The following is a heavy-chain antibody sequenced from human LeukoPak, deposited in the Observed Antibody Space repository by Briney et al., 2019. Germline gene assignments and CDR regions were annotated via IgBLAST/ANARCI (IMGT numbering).Heavy chain of an antibody. J-gene: IGHJ6*03. D-gene: IGHD2-2*01. CDR2: INPNSGGT. V-gene: IGHV1-2*02. Sequence: GASVKVSCKASGYTFTGYYMHWVRQARGQGREWMGWINPNSGGTNYAQKFQGRVTMTRDTSISTAYMELSRLRSDDTAVYYCARGYQLPYYYYYYYMDVWGKGTTVTVSS. CDR1: GYTFTGYY. CDR3: ARGYQLPYYYYYYYMDV.